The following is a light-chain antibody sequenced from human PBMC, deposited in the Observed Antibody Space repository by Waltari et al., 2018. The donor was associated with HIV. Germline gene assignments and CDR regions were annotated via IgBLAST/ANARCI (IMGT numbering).Light chain of an antibody. V-gene: IGLV2-14*03. CDR2: PIN. Sequence: HSALTQPASVSGSPGQAVNISCTGTSRYVCGYHYVSLYQQHPGKGPKFLIFPINNLASGVFRRFSGSQGRKTAPLTISWPEGEDEGGYLCRSITSDGNVPLGGGTKLTV. J-gene: IGLJ2*01. CDR3: RSITSDGNVP. CDR1: SRYVCGYHY.